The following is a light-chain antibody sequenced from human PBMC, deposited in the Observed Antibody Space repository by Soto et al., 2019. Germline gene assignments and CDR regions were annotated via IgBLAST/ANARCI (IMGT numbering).Light chain of an antibody. CDR2: AAS. J-gene: IGKJ5*01. CDR1: QGIDSY. Sequence: IQLTQSPSSLSASVGDRVTITCRASQGIDSYLAWYQQKPGKAPNLLIYAASTLQSGVPSRSSGSGSGADFTLTISSLPPEDSATYYCQQLKSSPITFGQGTRLEIK. CDR3: QQLKSSPIT. V-gene: IGKV1-9*01.